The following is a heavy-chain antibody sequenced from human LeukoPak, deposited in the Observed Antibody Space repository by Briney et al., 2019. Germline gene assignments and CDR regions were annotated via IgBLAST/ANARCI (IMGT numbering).Heavy chain of an antibody. D-gene: IGHD1-26*01. CDR2: FYSSGTT. V-gene: IGHV4-61*02. CDR3: ARVKWELLAGPFEY. J-gene: IGHJ4*02. CDR1: GDSISSGSYY. Sequence: SETLSLTCTVSGDSISSGSYYWSWIRQPAGKGLEWIGRFYSSGTTNYNPSLKSRVSMSVDTSKNQFSLMLSSVTAADTAVYYCARVKWELLAGPFEYWGQGTLVTVSS.